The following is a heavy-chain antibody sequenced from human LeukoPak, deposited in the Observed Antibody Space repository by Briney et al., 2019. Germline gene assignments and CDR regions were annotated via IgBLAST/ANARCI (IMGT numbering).Heavy chain of an antibody. CDR3: AKDQVSIAVAHRPFDY. Sequence: GGSLRLSCAASGFTFSSYGMSWVRQAPGKGLEWVSAISGSGGSTYYADSVKGRFTISRDNSKNTLYLQMNSLRAEDTAVYYCAKDQVSIAVAHRPFDYWGQGTLVTVSS. D-gene: IGHD6-19*01. V-gene: IGHV3-23*01. CDR1: GFTFSSYG. CDR2: ISGSGGST. J-gene: IGHJ4*02.